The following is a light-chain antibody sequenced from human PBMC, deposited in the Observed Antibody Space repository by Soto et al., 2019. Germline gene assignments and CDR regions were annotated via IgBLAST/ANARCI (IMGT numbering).Light chain of an antibody. Sequence: IMMTQSPVTLSVSPGERATLSCRASQTIRNGLAWYQQKPGQAPRLLIYDASTRATDVPARFSGSGSGTDFTLTISSLQSEDFAVYDCHQYTFWPPGTFGPGTIVDAK. V-gene: IGKV3-15*01. CDR2: DAS. CDR1: QTIRNG. J-gene: IGKJ3*01. CDR3: HQYTFWPPGT.